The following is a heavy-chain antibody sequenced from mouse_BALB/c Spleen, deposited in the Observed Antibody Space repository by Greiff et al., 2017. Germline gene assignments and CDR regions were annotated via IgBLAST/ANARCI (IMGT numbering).Heavy chain of an antibody. CDR1: GFSLTSYG. Sequence: VHLVESGPGLVAPSQSLSITCTVSGFSLTSYGVHWVRQPPGKGLEWLGVIWAGGSTNYNSALMSRLSISKDNSKSQVFLKMNSLQTDDTAMYYCARDHTTVVARYYYAMDYWGQGTSVTVSS. J-gene: IGHJ4*01. D-gene: IGHD1-1*01. CDR3: ARDHTTVVARYYYAMDY. CDR2: IWAGGST. V-gene: IGHV2-9*02.